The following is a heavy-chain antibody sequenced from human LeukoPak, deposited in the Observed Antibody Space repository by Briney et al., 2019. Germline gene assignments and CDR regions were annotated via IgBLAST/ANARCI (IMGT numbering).Heavy chain of an antibody. CDR3: AKDPPSYYDFWSGYYFDY. V-gene: IGHV3-30-3*01. J-gene: IGHJ4*02. CDR1: GFTFSSYA. D-gene: IGHD3-3*01. CDR2: ISYDGSNK. Sequence: GGSLRLSCAASGFTFSSYAMHWVRQAPGKGLEWVAVISYDGSNKYYADSVKGRFTISRDNSKNTLYLQMNSLRAEDTAVYYCAKDPPSYYDFWSGYYFDYWGQGTLVTVSS.